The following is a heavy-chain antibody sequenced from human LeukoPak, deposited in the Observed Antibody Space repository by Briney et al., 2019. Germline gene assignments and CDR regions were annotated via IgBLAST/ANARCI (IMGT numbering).Heavy chain of an antibody. CDR1: GGSISSGDYY. CDR3: ARGGAARPNYFDY. J-gene: IGHJ4*02. Sequence: PSGTLSLTCTVSGGSISSGDYYWSWIRQPPGKGLEWIGYIYYSGSTYYNPSLKSRVTISVDTFKNQFSLKLSSVTAADTAVYYCARGGAARPNYFDYWGQGTLVTVSS. V-gene: IGHV4-30-4*08. D-gene: IGHD6-6*01. CDR2: IYYSGST.